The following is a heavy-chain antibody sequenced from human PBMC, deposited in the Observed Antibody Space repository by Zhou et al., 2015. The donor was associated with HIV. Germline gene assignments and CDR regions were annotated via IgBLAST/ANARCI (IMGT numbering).Heavy chain of an antibody. D-gene: IGHD1-26*01. Sequence: QVQLVQSGAEVKKPGSSVKVSCKASGGTFSSYAISWVRQAPGQGLEWMGGIIPIFGTANYAQKFQGRVTITADESTSTAYMELSSLRSEDTAVYYCARARVGATTGHKNYYGMDVVGPRDHGHRLL. J-gene: IGHJ6*02. CDR3: ARARVGATTGHKNYYGMDV. CDR2: IIPIFGTA. CDR1: GGTFSSYA. V-gene: IGHV1-69*01.